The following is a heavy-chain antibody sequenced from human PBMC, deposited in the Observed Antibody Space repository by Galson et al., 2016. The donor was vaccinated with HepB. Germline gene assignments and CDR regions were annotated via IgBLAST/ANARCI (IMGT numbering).Heavy chain of an antibody. CDR2: TSYDGSDK. Sequence: SLRLSCATSGFTFSNAWLTWVRQAPGKGLEWVAVTSYDGSDKYYADSVKGRFTISRDNSKNTLYLQMNSLRAEDTAVYYCARGRDYGFWSGYLYWGQGTPVTVSS. V-gene: IGHV3-30*03. CDR1: GFTFSNAW. D-gene: IGHD3-3*01. J-gene: IGHJ4*02. CDR3: ARGRDYGFWSGYLY.